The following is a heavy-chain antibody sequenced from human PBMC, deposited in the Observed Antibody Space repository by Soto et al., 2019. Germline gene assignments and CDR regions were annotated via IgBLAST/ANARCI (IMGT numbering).Heavy chain of an antibody. CDR3: AKEGGT. Sequence: GGSLRLSCAASGFIFDDYAMHWVRQAPGKGLEWVSGISWNSGKIVYVDSEKGRFTISRDNAKNSLHLQMNSLRVEDTAWYYCAKEGGTWGQGTLVTVPQ. CDR2: ISWNSGKI. D-gene: IGHD3-16*01. V-gene: IGHV3-9*01. CDR1: GFIFDDYA. J-gene: IGHJ5*02.